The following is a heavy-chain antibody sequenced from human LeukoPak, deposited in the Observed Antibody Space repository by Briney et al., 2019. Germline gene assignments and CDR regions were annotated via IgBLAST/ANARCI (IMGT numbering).Heavy chain of an antibody. CDR1: GFTFSSYE. V-gene: IGHV3-48*03. J-gene: IGHJ4*02. D-gene: IGHD2-15*01. Sequence: GGSLRLSCAASGFTFSSYEMNWVRQAPGKGLEWVSYISSSGSTIYYADSVRGRFTISRDNSKNTLYLQMNSLRAEDAAVYYCAKAPVTSCSGVYCYPFDYWGQGTLVTVSS. CDR2: ISSSGSTI. CDR3: AKAPVTSCSGVYCYPFDY.